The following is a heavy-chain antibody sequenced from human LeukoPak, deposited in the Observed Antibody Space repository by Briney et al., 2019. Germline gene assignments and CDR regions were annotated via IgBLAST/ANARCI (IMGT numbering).Heavy chain of an antibody. D-gene: IGHD6-19*01. CDR2: ISYDGSNK. CDR1: GFTFSSYA. Sequence: GGSLRLSCAASGFTFSSYAMHWVRQAPGKGLEWVAVISYDGSNKYYADSVKGRFTISRDNSKNTLYLQMNSLRAEDTAVYYCARDSSGWYNRSGLDYWDQGTLVTVSS. CDR3: ARDSSGWYNRSGLDY. J-gene: IGHJ4*02. V-gene: IGHV3-30-3*01.